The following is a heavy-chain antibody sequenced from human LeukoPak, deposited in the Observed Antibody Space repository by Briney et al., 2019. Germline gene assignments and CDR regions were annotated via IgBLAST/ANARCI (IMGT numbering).Heavy chain of an antibody. Sequence: SETLSLTYTVSGGSISSGSYYWSWIRQPAGKGLEWIGRIYTSGSTNYNPSLKSRVTISVDTSKNQFSLKLSSVTAADTAVYYCARNPVDYSGSYSLSAFDYWGQGTLVTVSS. D-gene: IGHD1-26*01. V-gene: IGHV4-61*02. CDR3: ARNPVDYSGSYSLSAFDY. CDR2: IYTSGST. CDR1: GGSISSGSYY. J-gene: IGHJ4*02.